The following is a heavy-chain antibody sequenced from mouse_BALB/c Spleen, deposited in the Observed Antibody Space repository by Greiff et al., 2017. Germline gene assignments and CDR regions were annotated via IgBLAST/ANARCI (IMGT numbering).Heavy chain of an antibody. D-gene: IGHD4-1*01. V-gene: IGHV7-3*02. J-gene: IGHJ4*01. CDR1: GFTFTDYY. CDR3: ARELGFPYAMDY. Sequence: EVQLVESGGGLVQPGGSLRLSCATSGFTFTDYYMSWVRQPPGKALEWLGFIRNKANGYTKEYSASVKGRFTISRDNSQSILYLQMNTLRAEDSASYFCARELGFPYAMDYWGQGTSVTVSS. CDR2: IRNKANGYTK.